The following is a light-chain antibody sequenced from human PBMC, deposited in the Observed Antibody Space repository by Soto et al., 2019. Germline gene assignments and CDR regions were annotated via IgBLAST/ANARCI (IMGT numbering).Light chain of an antibody. CDR3: QQYNSYLFT. CDR1: QSISSW. V-gene: IGKV1-5*03. J-gene: IGKJ2*01. Sequence: DIQIARSPSNLSSSVGERVTLTSRTSQSISSWLAWYQQKPGKAPKLLIYKASSLESGVKSRFSGSGSGREVTLNISNGQPDVLATYYCQQYNSYLFTCGQGTNVDIK. CDR2: KAS.